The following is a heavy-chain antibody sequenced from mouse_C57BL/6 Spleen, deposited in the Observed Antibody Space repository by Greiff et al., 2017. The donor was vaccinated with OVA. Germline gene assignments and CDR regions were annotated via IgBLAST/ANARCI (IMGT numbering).Heavy chain of an antibody. CDR2: IYPGDGDT. D-gene: IGHD2-10*01. J-gene: IGHJ2*01. CDR3: ARSSYGNYAFDY. V-gene: IGHV1-82*01. CDR1: GYAFSSSW. Sequence: VKLMESGPELVKPGASVKISCKASGYAFSSSWMNWVKQRPGKGLEWIGRIYPGDGDTNYNGKFKGKATLTADKSSSTAYMQLSSLTSEDSAVYFCARSSYGNYAFDYWGQGTTLTVSS.